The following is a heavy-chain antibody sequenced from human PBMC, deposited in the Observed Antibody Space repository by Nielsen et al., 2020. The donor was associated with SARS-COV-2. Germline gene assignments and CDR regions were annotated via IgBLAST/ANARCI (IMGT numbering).Heavy chain of an antibody. V-gene: IGHV1-18*01. CDR1: GYTFTSYG. J-gene: IGHJ4*02. Sequence: ASVKVSCKASGYTFTSYGISWVRQAPGQGLEWMGWISAYNGNTNYAQKLQGRVTMTRDTSTSTVYMELSSLRSEDTAVYYCARATYGDYYGDYWGQGTLVTVSS. CDR2: ISAYNGNT. D-gene: IGHD4-17*01. CDR3: ARATYGDYYGDY.